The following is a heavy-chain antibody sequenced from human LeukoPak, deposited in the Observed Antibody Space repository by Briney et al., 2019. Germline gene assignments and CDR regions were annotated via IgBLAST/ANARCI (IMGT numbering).Heavy chain of an antibody. CDR2: ISSSGSTI. D-gene: IGHD6-19*01. CDR3: ACTAVAGTGSYPFDY. Sequence: GGSLRLSCAASGFTFSDYYMSWIRQAPGKGLEWVSYISSSGSTIYYADSVKGRFTISRDNAKNSLYLQMNSLRAEDTAVYYCACTAVAGTGSYPFDYWSQGTLVIVSS. V-gene: IGHV3-11*01. CDR1: GFTFSDYY. J-gene: IGHJ4*02.